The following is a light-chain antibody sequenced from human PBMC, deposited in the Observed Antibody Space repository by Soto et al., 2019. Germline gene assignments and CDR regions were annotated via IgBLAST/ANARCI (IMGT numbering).Light chain of an antibody. CDR1: QSVSSDY. Sequence: EIVLTQSPGTLSLSPGERATLSCRASQSVSSDYLAWYQQKPGQAPRLLIYGASSRATGIPDRFSGSGSGTNFTVSISRLEPEDFAVYNCQQYGSLPYTFGQGTRLEIK. CDR2: GAS. V-gene: IGKV3-20*01. CDR3: QQYGSLPYT. J-gene: IGKJ5*01.